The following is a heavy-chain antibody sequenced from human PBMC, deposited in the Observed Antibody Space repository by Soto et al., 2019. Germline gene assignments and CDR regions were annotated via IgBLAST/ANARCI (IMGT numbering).Heavy chain of an antibody. V-gene: IGHV1-3*01. J-gene: IGHJ4*02. D-gene: IGHD3-22*01. Sequence: INAGNGNTKYSQKFQGRVTITRDTSTSTAYMELSSLRSEDTAVYYCARDDSRGHWRDSDFDYWGRGTLVTVSS. CDR3: ARDDSRGHWRDSDFDY. CDR2: INAGNGNT.